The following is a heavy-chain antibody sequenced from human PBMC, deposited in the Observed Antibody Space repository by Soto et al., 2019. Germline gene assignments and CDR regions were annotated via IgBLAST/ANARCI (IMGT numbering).Heavy chain of an antibody. Sequence: QVQLQESGPGLVKPSGTLSLTCAVSGGSISSSNWWTWVRQPPGKGREWIGEIYHSGSTKYIPSLKSRVTISVDKSKIQFSLKLTSVTAADTAVYYCATRFDGLGSYGYWGQGTLVTVSS. J-gene: IGHJ4*02. CDR1: GGSISSSNW. CDR2: IYHSGST. CDR3: ATRFDGLGSYGY. D-gene: IGHD3-16*01. V-gene: IGHV4-4*02.